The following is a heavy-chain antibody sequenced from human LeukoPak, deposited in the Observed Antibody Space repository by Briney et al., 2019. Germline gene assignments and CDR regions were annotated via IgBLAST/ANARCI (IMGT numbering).Heavy chain of an antibody. D-gene: IGHD4-17*01. CDR2: IYSGGST. V-gene: IGHV3-53*01. J-gene: IGHJ4*02. CDR1: GFTVSSNY. Sequence: GGSLRLSCAASGFTVSSNYMSWVRQAPGKGLEWVSVIYSGGSTYYADSVKGRFTISRDNSKNTLYLQMNSLRAEDTAVYYCAESYGDYFFDYWGQGTLVTVSS. CDR3: AESYGDYFFDY.